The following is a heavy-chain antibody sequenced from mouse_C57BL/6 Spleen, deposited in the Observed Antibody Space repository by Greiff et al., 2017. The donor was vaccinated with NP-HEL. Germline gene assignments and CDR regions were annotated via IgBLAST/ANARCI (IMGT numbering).Heavy chain of an antibody. CDR3: ARDDAGFAY. CDR1: GFTFSDYG. CDR2: ISSGSSTI. J-gene: IGHJ3*01. V-gene: IGHV5-17*01. Sequence: EVKVEESGGGLVKPGGSLKLSCAASGFTFSDYGMHWVRQAPEKGLEWVAYISSGSSTIYYADTVKGRFTISRDNAKNTLFLQMTSLRSEDTAMYYCARDDAGFAYWGQGTLVTVSA. D-gene: IGHD2-12*01.